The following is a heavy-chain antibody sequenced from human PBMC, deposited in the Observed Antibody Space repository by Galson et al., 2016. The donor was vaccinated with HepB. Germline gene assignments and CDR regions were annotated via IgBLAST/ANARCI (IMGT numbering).Heavy chain of an antibody. D-gene: IGHD2-21*01. Sequence: PALVKPTQTLTLTCSFSGFSLSTRGVGVGWIRQPPGKALEWLALIYWDADKRLRPSLRSSLTITQDTSKNQVVLTLTNMDPVATGTYYCAHASCGGECRPENILYHYGLDVWGQGTPVTVSS. CDR3: AHASCGGECRPENILYHYGLDV. CDR2: IYWDADK. CDR1: GFSLSTRGVG. J-gene: IGHJ6*02. V-gene: IGHV2-5*02.